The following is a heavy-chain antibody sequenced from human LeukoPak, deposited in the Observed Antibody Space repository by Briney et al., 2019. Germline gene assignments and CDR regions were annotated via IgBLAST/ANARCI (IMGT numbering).Heavy chain of an antibody. Sequence: GESLKISCKGSGYSFTSYWIGWVRQMPGKGLEWMGIIYPGDSDTRYSPSFQGQVTISADKSISTAYLQWSSLKASDTAMYYCARRPYYYDSSGANFDYWGQGTLVTVSS. D-gene: IGHD3-22*01. CDR1: GYSFTSYW. CDR3: ARRPYYYDSSGANFDY. CDR2: IYPGDSDT. V-gene: IGHV5-51*01. J-gene: IGHJ4*02.